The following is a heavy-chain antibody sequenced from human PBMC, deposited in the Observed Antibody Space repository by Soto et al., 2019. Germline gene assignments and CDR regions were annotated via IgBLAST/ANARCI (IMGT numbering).Heavy chain of an antibody. CDR2: MNPNSGNT. D-gene: IGHD6-6*01. CDR3: ARDWAEQLSNWFDP. CDR1: GYTFTSYD. V-gene: IGHV1-8*01. Sequence: ASVKVSCKASGYTFTSYDINWVRQATGQGLEWMGWMNPNSGNTGYAQKFQGRVTMTRNTSISTAYMELSSLRSEDTAVYYCARDWAEQLSNWFDPWGQGTLVTVSS. J-gene: IGHJ5*02.